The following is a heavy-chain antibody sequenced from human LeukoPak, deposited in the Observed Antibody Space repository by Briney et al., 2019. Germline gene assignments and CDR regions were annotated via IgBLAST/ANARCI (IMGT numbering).Heavy chain of an antibody. Sequence: GGSLRLSCAASGFTFSSYSMNWVRQAPGKGLEWVSSISSSSSYIYYADSVKGRFTISRDNAKNSLYLQMNSLRAEDTAVYYCAREKVTTHYYYYGMDVWGQGTTVTVSS. CDR1: GFTFSSYS. CDR3: AREKVTTHYYYYGMDV. CDR2: ISSSSSYI. D-gene: IGHD4-17*01. J-gene: IGHJ6*02. V-gene: IGHV3-21*01.